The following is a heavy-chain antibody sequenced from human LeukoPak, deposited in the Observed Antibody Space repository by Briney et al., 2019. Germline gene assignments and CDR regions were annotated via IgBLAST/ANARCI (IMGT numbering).Heavy chain of an antibody. CDR2: INHSGST. V-gene: IGHV4-39*07. D-gene: IGHD3-22*01. CDR1: DGSMNSITYY. CDR3: ARTISGYYYYYYYMDV. J-gene: IGHJ6*03. Sequence: SETLSLTCTVSDGSMNSITYYWSWIRQPPGKGLEWIGEINHSGSTNYNPSLKSRVTISVDTSKNQFSLKLSSVTAADTAVYYCARTISGYYYYYYYMDVWGKGTTVTVSS.